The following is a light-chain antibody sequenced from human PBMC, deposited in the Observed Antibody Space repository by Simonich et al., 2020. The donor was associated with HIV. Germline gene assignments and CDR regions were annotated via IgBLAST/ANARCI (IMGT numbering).Light chain of an antibody. V-gene: IGKV3-15*01. CDR2: GAS. Sequence: EIVMTQSPATLSVSPGERATLSCRASQSVSSNLAWYQQKPGQAPRLLIYGASTRATGIPARVRGSGSGTEFTLTISSMQSEDFVIYYCQQYNTWPLLFGQGTKLEIK. J-gene: IGKJ2*01. CDR3: QQYNTWPLL. CDR1: QSVSSN.